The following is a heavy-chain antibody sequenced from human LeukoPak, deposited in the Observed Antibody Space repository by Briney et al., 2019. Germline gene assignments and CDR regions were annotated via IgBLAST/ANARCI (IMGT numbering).Heavy chain of an antibody. D-gene: IGHD5-12*01. V-gene: IGHV3-66*01. CDR2: INSGSST. Sequence: GGSLRLSCAASGLTVSSNYMSWVREAPGKWLEWVSLINSGSSTYYADSVKGRFTISRDKSKNTLYLQMSSLRVEDTAVYYCAMGAIVATIDYWGQGTLVTVSS. J-gene: IGHJ4*02. CDR3: AMGAIVATIDY. CDR1: GLTVSSNY.